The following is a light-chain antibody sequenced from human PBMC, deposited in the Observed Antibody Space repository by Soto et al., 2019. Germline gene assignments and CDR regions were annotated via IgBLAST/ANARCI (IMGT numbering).Light chain of an antibody. CDR3: QKYNSAPPWT. J-gene: IGKJ1*01. Sequence: DIQMTQSPSTLSASVGHRVTITCRASQRISDSVAWYQQKPGKVPKLLIYAASTLQSGVPSRFSGSGSGTDFTLTISSLQPEDVATYYCQKYNSAPPWTFGQGTKVEIK. CDR1: QRISDS. CDR2: AAS. V-gene: IGKV1-27*01.